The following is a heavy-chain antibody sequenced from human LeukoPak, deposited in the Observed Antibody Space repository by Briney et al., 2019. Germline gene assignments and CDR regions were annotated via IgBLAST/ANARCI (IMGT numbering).Heavy chain of an antibody. J-gene: IGHJ5*02. V-gene: IGHV3-11*01. CDR3: ARELKNYYDSSGSNWFDP. CDR1: GFTFSDYY. Sequence: GGSLRLSCAASGFTFSDYYMSWIRQAPGKGLEWVSYISSSGSTIYYADSVKGRFTISRDNAKNSLYLQMNSLRAEDTAVYYCARELKNYYDSSGSNWFDPWGQGTLVTVSS. D-gene: IGHD3-22*01. CDR2: ISSSGSTI.